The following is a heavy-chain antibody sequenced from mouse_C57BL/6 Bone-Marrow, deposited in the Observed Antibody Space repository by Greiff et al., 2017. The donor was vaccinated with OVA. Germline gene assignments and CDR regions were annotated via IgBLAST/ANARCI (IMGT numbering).Heavy chain of an antibody. J-gene: IGHJ1*03. CDR1: GYTFTSYW. D-gene: IGHD1-1*01. CDR3: ARGYDGSSLWYFDV. CDR2: IDPSDSYT. Sequence: QVQLQQPGAELVKPGASVKLSCKASGYTFTSYWMQWVKQRPGQGLEWIGEIDPSDSYTNYNQKFKGKATLTVDTSSSTAYMQLSSLTSEDSAVYYCARGYDGSSLWYFDVWGTGTTVTVSS. V-gene: IGHV1-50*01.